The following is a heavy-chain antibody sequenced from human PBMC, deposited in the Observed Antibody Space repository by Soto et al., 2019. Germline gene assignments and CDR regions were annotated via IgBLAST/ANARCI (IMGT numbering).Heavy chain of an antibody. V-gene: IGHV4-39*07. CDR2: IYYSGST. D-gene: IGHD3-22*01. CDR3: ARFRRGLYYFDY. J-gene: IGHJ4*02. Sequence: NPSETLSLTCSVSGGSISSSSYYWGWIRQPPGKGLEWIGSIYYSGSTYYNPSLKSRVTISVDTSKNQFSLKLSSVTAADTAVYYCARFRRGLYYFDYWGQGTLVTVSS. CDR1: GGSISSSSYY.